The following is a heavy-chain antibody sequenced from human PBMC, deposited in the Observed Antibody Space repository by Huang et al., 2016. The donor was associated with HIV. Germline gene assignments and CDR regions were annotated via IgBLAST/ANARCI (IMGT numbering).Heavy chain of an antibody. V-gene: IGHV1-69*01. CDR1: GGTFSSFA. J-gene: IGHJ4*02. CDR2: IIPIFGTA. CDR3: ARVESRRYYDSSGYYY. D-gene: IGHD3-22*01. Sequence: QVQLVQSGAEVKKPGSSVKVSCKASGGTFSSFAISWVRQAPGQGLEWMGGIIPIFGTANYAQKFQGRVTITADESTSTAYMELSSLRSEDTAVYYCARVESRRYYDSSGYYYWGQGTLVTVSS.